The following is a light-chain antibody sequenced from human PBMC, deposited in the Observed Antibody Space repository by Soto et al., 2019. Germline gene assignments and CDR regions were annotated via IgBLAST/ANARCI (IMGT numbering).Light chain of an antibody. CDR3: QSYNTARPT. V-gene: IGKV1-27*01. Sequence: DIQMTQSPSTLSGPVGDRVTITCRASQTISSWLAWYQQKPGKAPKLLIYAASTLQSGVPSRFSGSGSGTDFTLTISGLQPEDLATYYCQSYNTARPTFGQGTRLEIK. CDR2: AAS. J-gene: IGKJ5*01. CDR1: QTISSW.